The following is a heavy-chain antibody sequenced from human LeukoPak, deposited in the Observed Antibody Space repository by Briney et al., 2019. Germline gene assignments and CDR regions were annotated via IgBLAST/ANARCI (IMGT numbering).Heavy chain of an antibody. CDR2: ISGSGSTI. V-gene: IGHV3-48*03. D-gene: IGHD3-3*01. CDR3: ARDGSRVAPFY. J-gene: IGHJ4*02. CDR1: GFTFSSYE. Sequence: GGYLSLYCAASGFTFSSYEMNWVRQAPGQGLEWVSNISGSGSTIYYADSVKGRFTISRDNAKNSLYLQMNSRRAEDTAVYYCARDGSRVAPFYWGQGTLVTVSS.